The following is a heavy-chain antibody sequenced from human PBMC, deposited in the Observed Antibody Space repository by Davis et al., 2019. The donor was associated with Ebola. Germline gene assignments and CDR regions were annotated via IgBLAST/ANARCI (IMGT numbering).Heavy chain of an antibody. D-gene: IGHD4-23*01. V-gene: IGHV3-23*01. CDR3: ANQDYGGNSGVDY. CDR2: SSGSGRNT. Sequence: GAYLNIYCATSGFSISSYAMSWVRQAPGKGLDRVSASSGSGRNTYYADTVKGRFTISRDNSKNTLYLHMNSLRAEDTAVYYCANQDYGGNSGVDYWGQGTLVTVSS. CDR1: GFSISSYA. J-gene: IGHJ4*02.